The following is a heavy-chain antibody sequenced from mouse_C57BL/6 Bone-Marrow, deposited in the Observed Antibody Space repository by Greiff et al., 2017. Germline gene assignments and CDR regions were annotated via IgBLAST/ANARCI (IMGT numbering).Heavy chain of an antibody. CDR2: INPNNGGT. J-gene: IGHJ2*01. CDR1: GYTFTDYY. CDR3: ASVAYYYGSREVDY. Sequence: SGPELVKPGASVKISCKASGYTFTDYYMNWVKQSHGKSLEWIGDINPNNGGTSYNQKFKGKATLTVDKSSSTAYMELRSLTSEDSAVYYCASVAYYYGSREVDYWGQGTTLTVSS. D-gene: IGHD1-1*01. V-gene: IGHV1-26*01.